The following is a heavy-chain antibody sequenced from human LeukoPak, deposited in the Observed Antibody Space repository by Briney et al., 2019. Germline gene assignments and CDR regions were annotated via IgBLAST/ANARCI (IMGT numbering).Heavy chain of an antibody. Sequence: GGSLRLSCAASGFTFSSYWMTWVRQASGKGLEWVANIKQDGSEKYYVDSVKGRFTISRDNAKNSLYLQMNSLRAEDTAVYYSARDTAMDPSFDYWGQGTLVTVSS. J-gene: IGHJ4*02. CDR3: ARDTAMDPSFDY. V-gene: IGHV3-7*01. CDR1: GFTFSSYW. CDR2: IKQDGSEK. D-gene: IGHD5-18*01.